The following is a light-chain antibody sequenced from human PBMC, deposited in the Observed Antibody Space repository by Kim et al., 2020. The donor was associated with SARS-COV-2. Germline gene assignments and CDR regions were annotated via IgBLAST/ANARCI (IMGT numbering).Light chain of an antibody. V-gene: IGLV3-1*01. Sequence: SYELTQPPSVSVSPGQTVSITCSGDRLGNKYACWYQQRPGQSPVLLIYQDYKRPSGIPGGFSGSNSGNTATLTISGTQALDEADYYCQAWDSTTVIFGGGTKLTV. CDR3: QAWDSTTVI. CDR2: QDY. CDR1: RLGNKY. J-gene: IGLJ2*01.